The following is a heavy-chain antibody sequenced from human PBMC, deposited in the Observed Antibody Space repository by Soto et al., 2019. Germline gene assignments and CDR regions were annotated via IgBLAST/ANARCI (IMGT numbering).Heavy chain of an antibody. V-gene: IGHV4-34*01. CDR3: ARPGRDWGSLEY. CDR1: GGSFSGYY. CDR2: INHSGST. D-gene: IGHD7-27*01. Sequence: ETLALTCAVYGGSFSGYYWSWIRQPPGKGLEWIGEINHSGSTNYNPSLKSRVTISVDTSKNQFSLNLNSVTAADTAVYYCARPGRDWGSLEYWGQGTRVTGSS. J-gene: IGHJ4*02.